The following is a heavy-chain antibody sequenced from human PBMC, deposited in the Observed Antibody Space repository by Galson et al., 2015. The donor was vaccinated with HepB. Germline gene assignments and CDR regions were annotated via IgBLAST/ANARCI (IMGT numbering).Heavy chain of an antibody. V-gene: IGHV3-23*01. D-gene: IGHD5-12*01. CDR1: GFSFKNYA. CDR3: ARCLRGYTSLDF. J-gene: IGHJ4*02. CDR2: ITSTADGT. Sequence: SLRLSCAASGFSFKNYAMSWVRQAPGKGLEWVSFITSTADGTKYADSAKGRFTISRDHSKNTLYLQLDSLRVEDTAVYYCARCLRGYTSLDFWGQGALVTVSS.